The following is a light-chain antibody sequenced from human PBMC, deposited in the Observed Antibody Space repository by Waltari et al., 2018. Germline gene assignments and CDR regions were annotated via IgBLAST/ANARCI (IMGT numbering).Light chain of an antibody. Sequence: EIVLTQSPATLSLFPGERVTLSCRASQSVGSKYLAWDQQKPGQAPRPVIYGGSTRATGTADRCSGSGSGTDFTLNISRLEPDDFALYYCQQYDNSPPLTFGGGTRVEIK. J-gene: IGKJ4*01. CDR3: QQYDNSPPLT. CDR1: QSVGSKY. CDR2: GGS. V-gene: IGKV3-20*01.